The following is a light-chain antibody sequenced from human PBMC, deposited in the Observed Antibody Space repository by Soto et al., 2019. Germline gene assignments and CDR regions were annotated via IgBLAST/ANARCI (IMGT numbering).Light chain of an antibody. V-gene: IGKV3-20*01. CDR1: QSVSSSY. Sequence: EIVLTQSPGTLSLSPGERATLSCRASQSVSSSYLAWYQQKPGQAPRLLIYGASSRATGIPDRFSGSGSGTDFTLTISRLEPEDFVVYYCQQYGSSPPYTFGQGKKLEI. CDR3: QQYGSSPPYT. J-gene: IGKJ2*01. CDR2: GAS.